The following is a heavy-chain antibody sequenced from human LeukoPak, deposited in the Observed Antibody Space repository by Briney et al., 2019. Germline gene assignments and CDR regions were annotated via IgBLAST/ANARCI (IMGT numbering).Heavy chain of an antibody. D-gene: IGHD5-12*01. CDR1: GGSTSSSNW. Sequence: SGTLSLTCAVSGGSTSSSNWWSWVRQPPGKGLEWIGEIYHSGSTNYNPSLKSRVTISVDKSKNQFSLKLSSVTAADTAVYYCASSWISNRPFDYWGQGTLVTVSS. V-gene: IGHV4-4*02. CDR3: ASSWISNRPFDY. J-gene: IGHJ4*02. CDR2: IYHSGST.